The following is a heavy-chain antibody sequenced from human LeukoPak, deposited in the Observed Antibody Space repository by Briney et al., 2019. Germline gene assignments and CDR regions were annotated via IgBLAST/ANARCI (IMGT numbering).Heavy chain of an antibody. D-gene: IGHD3-22*01. CDR2: IKSKTDGGTT. CDR1: GGSFSGYY. Sequence: ETLSLTCAVYGGSFSGYYWSWIRQPPGKGLEWVGRIKSKTDGGTTDHAAPVKGRFTISRDDSKNTLYLQMNSLKTEDTAVYYCTTVGDFSYYDSSANYGMDVWGQGTTVTVSS. J-gene: IGHJ6*02. V-gene: IGHV3-15*07. CDR3: TTVGDFSYYDSSANYGMDV.